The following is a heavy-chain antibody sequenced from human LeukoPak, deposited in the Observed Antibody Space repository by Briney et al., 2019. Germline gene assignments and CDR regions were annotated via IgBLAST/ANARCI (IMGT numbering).Heavy chain of an antibody. CDR1: GYTLTELS. Sequence: ASVKVSCKVSGYTLTELSIHWVRQAPGKGLEWMGGFDPEDGETIYAQKFQGRVTMTEDTSTDTAYMELSSLRSEDTAVYYCATGYCSGGSCYLDYWGQGTLVTVSS. CDR3: ATGYCSGGSCYLDY. J-gene: IGHJ4*02. V-gene: IGHV1-24*01. D-gene: IGHD2-15*01. CDR2: FDPEDGET.